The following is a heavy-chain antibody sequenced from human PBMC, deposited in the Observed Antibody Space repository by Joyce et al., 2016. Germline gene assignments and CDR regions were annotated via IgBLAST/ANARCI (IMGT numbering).Heavy chain of an antibody. CDR2: IDPDGTSF. D-gene: IGHD2-21*01. V-gene: IGHV3-74*01. CDR1: GFGLSNFW. Sequence: EVQLVESGGGLVQPGGSLRLSCAASGFGLSNFWVHWVRQVPGKGLLWVSLIDPDGTSFSYADFVSGRFSISRDNAKNTVSLQMNSLTAEDTAIYYCARLVSLRGFFYWHFDLWGRGTLVTVSS. CDR3: ARLVSLRGFFYWHFDL. J-gene: IGHJ2*01.